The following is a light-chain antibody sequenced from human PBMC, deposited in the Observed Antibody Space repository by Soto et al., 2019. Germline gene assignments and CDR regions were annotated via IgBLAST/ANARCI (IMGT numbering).Light chain of an antibody. Sequence: DLQMTQSPSTLSASVGDRVTITCRASQSISSWLAWYQQKQGKAPKLLIYYASSLESGVPSRFSGSGSGTEFTLTITSLQPDDFATYYSQQYKSYPLTFGGGSKVDIK. V-gene: IGKV1-5*01. CDR1: QSISSW. J-gene: IGKJ4*01. CDR3: QQYKSYPLT. CDR2: YAS.